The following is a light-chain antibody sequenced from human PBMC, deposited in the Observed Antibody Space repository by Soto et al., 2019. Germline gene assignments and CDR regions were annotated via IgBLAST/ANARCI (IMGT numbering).Light chain of an antibody. CDR2: EAS. Sequence: DIQMTQSPSSLSASVGDGVTITCRASHDISTFLAWYQQKPGKAPKLLIYEASTLQSGVPSRFSGSGSGTEFTLTISGLLPEDFAAYHCQQLYTLPFTFGQGTRWRL. V-gene: IGKV1-9*01. CDR3: QQLYTLPFT. J-gene: IGKJ5*01. CDR1: HDISTF.